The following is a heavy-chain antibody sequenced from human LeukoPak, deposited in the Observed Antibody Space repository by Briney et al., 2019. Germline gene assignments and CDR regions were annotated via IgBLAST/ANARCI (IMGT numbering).Heavy chain of an antibody. CDR3: ARDLAQGFGELLTADV. J-gene: IGHJ6*02. V-gene: IGHV1-46*01. CDR1: GYTFTSYY. Sequence: ASVKVSCKASGYTFTSYYMHWVRQAPGQGLEWMGVINPSGGSTSYAQKFQGRVTMTRDTFRRSVYMELSSLRSEDTAVYYCARDLAQGFGELLTADVWGQGTTVTVSS. D-gene: IGHD3-10*01. CDR2: INPSGGST.